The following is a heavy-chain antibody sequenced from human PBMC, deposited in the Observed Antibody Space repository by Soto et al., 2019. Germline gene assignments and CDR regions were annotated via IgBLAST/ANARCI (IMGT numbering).Heavy chain of an antibody. D-gene: IGHD6-13*01. CDR2: IYSGGST. J-gene: IGHJ4*02. V-gene: IGHV3-66*01. CDR1: GFTVSSNY. CDR3: ARGAQYSSSWKRLYYFDY. Sequence: GGSLRLSCAASGFTVSSNYMSWVRQAPGKGLEWVSVIYSGGSTYYTDSVKGRFTISRDNSKNTLYLQMNSLRAEDTAVYYCARGAQYSSSWKRLYYFDYWGQGTLVTVSS.